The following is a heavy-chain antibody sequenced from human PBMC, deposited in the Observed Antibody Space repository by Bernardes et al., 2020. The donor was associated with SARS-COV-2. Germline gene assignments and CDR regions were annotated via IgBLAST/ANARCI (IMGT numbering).Heavy chain of an antibody. CDR2: INPNSGVT. CDR3: ERGPGWFYFDY. D-gene: IGHD2-15*01. CDR1: GYTFRGYY. V-gene: IGHV1-2*02. Sequence: GKVSCKTSGYTFRGYYIHWVRHAPGQGLECMGWINPNSGVTNYAQNFQGRVTMTRDTSISTAYMELSSLISDDTAVYYCERGPGWFYFDYWGLGTLVTGSS. J-gene: IGHJ4*02.